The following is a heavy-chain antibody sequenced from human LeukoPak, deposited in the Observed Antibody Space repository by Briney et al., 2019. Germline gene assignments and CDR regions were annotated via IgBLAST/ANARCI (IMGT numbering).Heavy chain of an antibody. D-gene: IGHD5-18*01. Sequence: PSETLSLTCTVSGGSISSGDYYWSWIRQPPGKGLEWIGYIYYSGSTYYNPSLKSRVTISVDTSKNQFSLKLSSVTAADTAVYYCARWAGYSYGVGYWGQGTLVTVSS. CDR3: ARWAGYSYGVGY. CDR1: GGSISSGDYY. J-gene: IGHJ4*02. CDR2: IYYSGST. V-gene: IGHV4-30-4*01.